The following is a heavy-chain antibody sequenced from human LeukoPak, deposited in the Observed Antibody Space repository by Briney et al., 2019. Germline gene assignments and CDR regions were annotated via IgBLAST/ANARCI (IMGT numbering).Heavy chain of an antibody. V-gene: IGHV3-23*01. D-gene: IGHD6-13*01. CDR3: AKDKYSSSRSSHFDY. CDR1: GFTFSSYA. CDR2: ISGSGSFT. J-gene: IGHJ4*02. Sequence: PGGSLRLSCAASGFTFSSYAMSWVRQAPGKGLEWVSGISGSGSFTYYPDSVKGRFTISRDNAKNSLYLQMNSLRAEDTALYYCAKDKYSSSRSSHFDYWGQGTLVTVSS.